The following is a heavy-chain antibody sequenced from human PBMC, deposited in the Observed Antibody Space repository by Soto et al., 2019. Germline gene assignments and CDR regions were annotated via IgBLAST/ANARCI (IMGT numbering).Heavy chain of an antibody. V-gene: IGHV1-18*01. Sequence: ASVKVSCKASGYTFTSYGISWVRQAPGQGPEWMGWISTYNGNTNYAQNLQGRVTMTTDTSTSTAYMELRGLRSDDTAVYYCAQTLAAYFDYSGQVTLVAVS. CDR3: AQTLAAYFDY. CDR1: GYTFTSYG. J-gene: IGHJ4*02. D-gene: IGHD2-15*01. CDR2: ISTYNGNT.